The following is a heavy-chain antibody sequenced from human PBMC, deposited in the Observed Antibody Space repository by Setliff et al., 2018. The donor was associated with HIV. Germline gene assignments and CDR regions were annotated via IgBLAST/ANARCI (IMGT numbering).Heavy chain of an antibody. Sequence: SETLSLTCTVSAVSIGGYSWSWIRQSPGKGLEWIGYIYISGSTNYNPSLKSRVTISVDTSKNQFSLKLSSVTAADTAVYYCARHSDIAARRTYFDYWGQGTLVTVSS. D-gene: IGHD6-6*01. CDR3: ARHSDIAARRTYFDY. CDR1: AVSIGGYS. CDR2: IYISGST. V-gene: IGHV4-4*09. J-gene: IGHJ4*02.